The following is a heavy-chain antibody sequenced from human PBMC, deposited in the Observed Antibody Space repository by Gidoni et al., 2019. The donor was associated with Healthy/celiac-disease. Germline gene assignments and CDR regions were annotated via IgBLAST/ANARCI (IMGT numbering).Heavy chain of an antibody. V-gene: IGHV3-23*01. CDR2: ISGSGSST. D-gene: IGHD3-22*01. J-gene: IGHJ4*02. Sequence: EVQLLESGGGLVQPGGSLRLACAASGFTFSSDAMSGVRPAPGKGLEGVSAISGSGSSTYYADSVKGRFTISRDNSENTLYLQMNSLRAEDTAVYYCAKSDTTYYYDSSGYSHAINYWGQGTLVTVSS. CDR1: GFTFSSDA. CDR3: AKSDTTYYYDSSGYSHAINY.